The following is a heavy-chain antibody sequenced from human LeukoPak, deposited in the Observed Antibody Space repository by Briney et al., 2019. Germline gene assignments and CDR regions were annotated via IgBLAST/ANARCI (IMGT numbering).Heavy chain of an antibody. D-gene: IGHD3-10*01. Sequence: PGGSLRLSCAASGLGFSDYWMHWVRQAPGKGLVWVSRINNAGSSTSYADSVKGRFTISRDNAKNTLYLQMNSLRAEDTAVYYCATYGSGSLSFDYWGQGTLVTVSS. CDR1: GLGFSDYW. J-gene: IGHJ4*02. V-gene: IGHV3-74*01. CDR3: ATYGSGSLSFDY. CDR2: INNAGSST.